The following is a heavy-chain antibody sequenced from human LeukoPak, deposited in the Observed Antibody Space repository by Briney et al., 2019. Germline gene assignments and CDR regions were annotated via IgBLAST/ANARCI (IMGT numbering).Heavy chain of an antibody. J-gene: IGHJ4*02. CDR3: ARGIAARPFDY. Sequence: GGSLRLSCAASGFTFSDYYMSWLRQAPGKGLEWVSYISSSGSPIYYADSLKGRFTISRDNAKNSLYLQMNSLRAEDTAVYYCARGIAARPFDYWGQGTLVTVSS. CDR2: ISSSGSPI. D-gene: IGHD6-6*01. V-gene: IGHV3-11*04. CDR1: GFTFSDYY.